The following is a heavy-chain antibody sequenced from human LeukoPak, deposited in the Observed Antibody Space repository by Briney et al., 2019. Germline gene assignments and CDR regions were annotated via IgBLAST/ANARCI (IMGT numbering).Heavy chain of an antibody. Sequence: GGSLRLSCAASGFTFSSYSMNWVRQAPGKGLEWVSSISSSSSYIYYADSVKGRFTISRDNAKNSLYLQMNSLRAEDTAVYYCARGPYDFWSGYVGLDYWGQGTLVTVSS. CDR2: ISSSSSYI. V-gene: IGHV3-21*01. J-gene: IGHJ4*02. CDR3: ARGPYDFWSGYVGLDY. D-gene: IGHD3-3*01. CDR1: GFTFSSYS.